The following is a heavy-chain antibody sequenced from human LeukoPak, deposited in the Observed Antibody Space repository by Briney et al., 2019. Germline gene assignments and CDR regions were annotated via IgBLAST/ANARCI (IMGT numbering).Heavy chain of an antibody. Sequence: ASETLSLTCTVSGGSISSSSYYWGWIRQPPGKGLEWIGSIYYSGSTYYNPSLKSRVTISVDTSKNQFSLKLSSVTAADTAVYYCARVTMMGRYFDYRGQGTLVTVSS. D-gene: IGHD3-22*01. V-gene: IGHV4-39*01. J-gene: IGHJ4*02. CDR1: GGSISSSSYY. CDR3: ARVTMMGRYFDY. CDR2: IYYSGST.